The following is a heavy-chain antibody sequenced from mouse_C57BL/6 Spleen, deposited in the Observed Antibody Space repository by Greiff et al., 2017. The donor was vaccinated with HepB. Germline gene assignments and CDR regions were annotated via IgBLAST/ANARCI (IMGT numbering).Heavy chain of an antibody. Sequence: EVQLQQSGPELVKPGASVKISCKASGYTFTDYYMNWVKQSHGKSLEWIGDINPNNGGTSYNQKFKGKATLTVDKSSSTAYMELRSLTSEDSAVYYCARDDYYGSSYDGGYWGQGTTLTVSS. J-gene: IGHJ2*01. CDR2: INPNNGGT. CDR1: GYTFTDYY. CDR3: ARDDYYGSSYDGGY. V-gene: IGHV1-26*01. D-gene: IGHD1-1*01.